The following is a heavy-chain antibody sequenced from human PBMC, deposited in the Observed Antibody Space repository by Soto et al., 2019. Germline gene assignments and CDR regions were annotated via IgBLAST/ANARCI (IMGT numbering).Heavy chain of an antibody. D-gene: IGHD6-13*01. J-gene: IGHJ6*02. Sequence: PGESLKISCKGSGYSFTIYWISWVRQRPGKGLEWMGRIDPSDSYTNYSPSFQGHVTISADKSISTAYLQWSSLKASDTAMYYCARERGGAPYSSSWYPNYYYYGMDVWGQGTTVTVSS. CDR3: ARERGGAPYSSSWYPNYYYYGMDV. V-gene: IGHV5-10-1*01. CDR1: GYSFTIYW. CDR2: IDPSDSYT.